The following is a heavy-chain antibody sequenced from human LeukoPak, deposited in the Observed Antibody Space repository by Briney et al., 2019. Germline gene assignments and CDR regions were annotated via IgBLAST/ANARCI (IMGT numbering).Heavy chain of an antibody. V-gene: IGHV4-4*02. CDR1: GFTFNSYVM. D-gene: IGHD2-15*01. CDR3: ASSYCSGGSCPSRHLDY. Sequence: GSLRLSCAASGFTFNSYVMNWVRQPPGKGLEWIGEIYHSGSTNYNPSLRSRVTISVDKSKNQFSLKLSSVTAADTAVYYCASSYCSGGSCPSRHLDYWGQGTLVTVSS. CDR2: IYHSGST. J-gene: IGHJ4*02.